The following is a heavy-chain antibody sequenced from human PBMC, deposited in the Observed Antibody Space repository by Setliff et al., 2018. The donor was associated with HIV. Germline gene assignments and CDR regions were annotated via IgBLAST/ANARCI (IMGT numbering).Heavy chain of an antibody. V-gene: IGHV4-59*01. Sequence: SSETLSLTCTVSGGSISSFYWSWIRQPPGQGLEWNGYIYYSGSTNYNPSLKSRLTISVDTSKNQFSLKLSSVTAADTAVYYCARERGGDAAQDAFDIWGQGTMVTVSS. J-gene: IGHJ3*02. D-gene: IGHD2-21*01. CDR2: IYYSGST. CDR1: GGSISSFY. CDR3: ARERGGDAAQDAFDI.